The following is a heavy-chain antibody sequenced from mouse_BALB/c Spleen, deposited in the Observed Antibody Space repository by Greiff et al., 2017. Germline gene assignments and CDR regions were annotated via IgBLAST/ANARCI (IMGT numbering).Heavy chain of an antibody. CDR1: GFTFSSFG. V-gene: IGHV5-17*02. Sequence: DVHLVESGGGLVQPGGSRKLSCAASGFTFSSFGMHWVRQAPEKGLEWVAYISSGSSTIYYADTVKGRFTISRDNPKNTLFLQMTSLRSEDTAMYYCARSYGSSYAMDYWGQGTSVTVSS. D-gene: IGHD1-1*01. J-gene: IGHJ4*01. CDR3: ARSYGSSYAMDY. CDR2: ISSGSSTI.